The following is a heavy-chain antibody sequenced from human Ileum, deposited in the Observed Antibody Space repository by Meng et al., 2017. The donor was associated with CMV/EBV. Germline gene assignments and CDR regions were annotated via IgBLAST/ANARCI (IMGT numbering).Heavy chain of an antibody. J-gene: IGHJ4*02. V-gene: IGHV3-11*04. D-gene: IGHD3-10*01. Sequence: GESLKISCAASGFTFSDYYMSWIRQAPGKGLEWVSYISSSGSTIYYADSVKGRFTISRDNAKNSLYLQMNSLRAEDTAVYYCARAPFGDWKHPMRYWGQGTLVTVSS. CDR3: ARAPFGDWKHPMRY. CDR2: ISSSGSTI. CDR1: GFTFSDYY.